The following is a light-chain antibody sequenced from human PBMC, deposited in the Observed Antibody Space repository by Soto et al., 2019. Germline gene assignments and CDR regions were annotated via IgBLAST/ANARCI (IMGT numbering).Light chain of an antibody. CDR1: TGAVTSDHY. V-gene: IGLV7-43*01. J-gene: IGLJ3*02. Sequence: QAVVTQEPSLTVSPGGTVTLPCASSTGAVTSDHYPNWFQQKPGQAPRALIYNTNNKHSWTPARFSGSLLGDKAALTLSGVPPEDEAEYYCRLYYGGAQSGVFGGGTKVTVL. CDR3: RLYYGGAQSGV. CDR2: NTN.